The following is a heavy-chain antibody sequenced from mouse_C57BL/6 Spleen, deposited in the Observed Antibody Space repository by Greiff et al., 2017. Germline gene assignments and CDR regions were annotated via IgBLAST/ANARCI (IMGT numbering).Heavy chain of an antibody. CDR1: GYSFTDYN. CDR3: ARSLLYYVSSYPYYFDY. Sequence: QLQESGPELVKPGASVKISCKASGYSFTDYNMNWVKPSNGTRLEWIGVINPNYGTTSYNQKFKGKATLTVYQSSSTAYMQLNSLSSEDSAVYYCARSLLYYVSSYPYYFDYWGQGTTLTVSS. D-gene: IGHD1-1*01. J-gene: IGHJ2*01. V-gene: IGHV1-39*01. CDR2: INPNYGTT.